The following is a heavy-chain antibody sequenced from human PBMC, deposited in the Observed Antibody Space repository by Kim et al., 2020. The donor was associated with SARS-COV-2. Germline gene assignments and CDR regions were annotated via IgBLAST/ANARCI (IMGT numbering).Heavy chain of an antibody. J-gene: IGHJ4*02. CDR2: ISWNSGSI. D-gene: IGHD2-2*01. CDR3: AKAPRGDIVVVPAARGPRYYFDY. V-gene: IGHV3-9*01. CDR1: GFTFDDYA. Sequence: GGSLRLSCVASGFTFDDYAMHWVRQAPGKGLEWVSGISWNSGSIGYADSVKGRFTISRDNAKNSLYLQMNSLRAEDTALYYCAKAPRGDIVVVPAARGPRYYFDYWGQGTLVTVSS.